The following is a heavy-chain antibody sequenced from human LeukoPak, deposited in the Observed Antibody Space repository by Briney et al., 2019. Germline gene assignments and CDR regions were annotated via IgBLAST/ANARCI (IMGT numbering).Heavy chain of an antibody. CDR3: ARGIQYSRSSFNFDY. CDR1: GGSISSSVW. Sequence: SETLSLTCAVSGGSISSSVWWSWVRQPPGKGLEWIGEIYHSGNTNYNPSLKSRVTISVDKSKNQFSLRLSSVTAADTAVYYCARGIQYSRSSFNFDYWGQGTLVTVSS. J-gene: IGHJ4*02. CDR2: IYHSGNT. D-gene: IGHD6-13*01. V-gene: IGHV4-4*02.